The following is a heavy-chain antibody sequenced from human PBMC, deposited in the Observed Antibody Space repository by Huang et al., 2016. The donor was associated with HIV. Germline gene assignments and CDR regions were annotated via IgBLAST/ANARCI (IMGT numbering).Heavy chain of an antibody. D-gene: IGHD6-13*01. CDR3: ARGGPYSRDYYYYGMDV. Sequence: QVQLQESGPRLVKPSETLSLTCTVSGGSISSYYWSGIRQPPGKGLEWNGYIHYSGSTNYNPSLKSRVTTAVDTSKNQFFLKLSSVTAADTAVYYCARGGPYSRDYYYYGMDVWGQGTTVTVSS. CDR2: IHYSGST. V-gene: IGHV4-59*01. CDR1: GGSISSYY. J-gene: IGHJ6*02.